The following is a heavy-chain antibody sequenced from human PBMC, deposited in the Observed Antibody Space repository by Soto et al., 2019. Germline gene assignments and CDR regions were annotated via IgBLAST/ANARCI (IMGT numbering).Heavy chain of an antibody. CDR2: IGVYNGKT. D-gene: IGHD2-2*02. Sequence: QEQLLQSGGEVKKPGASVRVSCKASGYTFTKYGITWVRQAPGQGLEWMGWIGVYNGKTNYARKLQGRVIRPADTSASTPYLELRSLRSDDTAVYYCSRARYCTSPSCYNHYYYGMDIWGQGTTVSVSS. CDR1: GYTFTKYG. J-gene: IGHJ6*02. V-gene: IGHV1-18*04. CDR3: SRARYCTSPSCYNHYYYGMDI.